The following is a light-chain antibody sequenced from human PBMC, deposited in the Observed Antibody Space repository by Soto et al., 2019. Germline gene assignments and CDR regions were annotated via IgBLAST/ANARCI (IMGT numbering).Light chain of an antibody. CDR2: EAS. V-gene: IGKV3-11*01. CDR3: QQRSNWPLT. Sequence: EIVLTQSPATLSLSPGEGATLSCRASQSVSSSLAWYQQKLGQAPRLLIYEASNRATGIPARFSGSGSGTDFTLTISSLEPEDFAVYYCQQRSNWPLTFGQGTRLEIK. J-gene: IGKJ5*01. CDR1: QSVSSS.